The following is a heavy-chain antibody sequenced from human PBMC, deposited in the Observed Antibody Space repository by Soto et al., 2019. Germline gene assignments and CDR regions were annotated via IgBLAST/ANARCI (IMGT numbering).Heavy chain of an antibody. CDR1: GFTFDDYA. D-gene: IGHD3-16*01. V-gene: IGHV3-9*01. J-gene: IGHJ5*02. Sequence: GGSLRLSCAASGFTFDDYAMHWVRQAPGKGLEWVSGISWNSGSIGYADSVKGRFTISRDNAKNSLYLQMNSLRDEVTAVYYCAGERGPLNWFDPWGQGTLVTVSS. CDR2: ISWNSGSI. CDR3: AGERGPLNWFDP.